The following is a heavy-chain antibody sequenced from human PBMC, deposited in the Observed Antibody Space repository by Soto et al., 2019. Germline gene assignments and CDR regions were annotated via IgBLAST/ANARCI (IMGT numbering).Heavy chain of an antibody. CDR1: GGTFSSYA. V-gene: IGHV1-69*13. Sequence: SVKVSCKASGGTFSSYAISWVRQAPGQGLEWMGGIIPIFGTANYAQKFQGRVTITADESTSTAYMELSSLRSEDTAVYYCARDSIVLVPAAIGRRYYNWFDPWGQGTLVTVSS. CDR3: ARDSIVLVPAAIGRRYYNWFDP. D-gene: IGHD2-2*01. CDR2: IIPIFGTA. J-gene: IGHJ5*02.